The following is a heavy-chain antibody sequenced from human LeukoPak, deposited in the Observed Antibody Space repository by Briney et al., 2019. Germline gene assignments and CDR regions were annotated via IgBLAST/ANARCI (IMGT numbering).Heavy chain of an antibody. Sequence: ASVKVSCKASGYTFTSYDINWVRQATGQGLEWMGWMNPNSGNIGYAQKLQGRVTMTTDTSTSTAYMELRSLRSDDTAVYYCAREVAYYDSSGTGHYYMDVWGKGTTVTISS. CDR2: MNPNSGNI. CDR3: AREVAYYDSSGTGHYYMDV. V-gene: IGHV1-8*02. J-gene: IGHJ6*03. CDR1: GYTFTSYD. D-gene: IGHD3-22*01.